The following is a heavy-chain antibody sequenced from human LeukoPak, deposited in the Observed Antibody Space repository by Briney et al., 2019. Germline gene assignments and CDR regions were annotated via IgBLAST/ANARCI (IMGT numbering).Heavy chain of an antibody. D-gene: IGHD6-19*01. V-gene: IGHV3-7*01. CDR1: GFTFSRFW. Sequence: GGSLRLSCAASGFTFSRFWMSWVRQAPGKGLEWVANIKQDGSEKYYVDSMKGRFTISRDNAKNSLYLQMDSLRADDAAVFYCVREASSGWHYFDSWGQGTLVTVSS. CDR3: VREASSGWHYFDS. J-gene: IGHJ4*02. CDR2: IKQDGSEK.